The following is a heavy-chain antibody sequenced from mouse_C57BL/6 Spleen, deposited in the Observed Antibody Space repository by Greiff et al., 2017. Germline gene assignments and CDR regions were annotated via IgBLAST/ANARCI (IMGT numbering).Heavy chain of an antibody. CDR1: GYTFTSYW. V-gene: IGHV1-55*01. CDR3: ARIRGSMDY. D-gene: IGHD1-2*01. J-gene: IGHJ4*01. CDR2: IYPGSGST. Sequence: VQLQQPGAELVKPGDSVKMSCKASGYTFTSYWITWVKQRPGQGLEWIGDIYPGSGSTYYNDSFKSKATLTVDTSSSTAYLQLSSLASADSAVDYGARIRGSMDYWGQGTSVTVSS.